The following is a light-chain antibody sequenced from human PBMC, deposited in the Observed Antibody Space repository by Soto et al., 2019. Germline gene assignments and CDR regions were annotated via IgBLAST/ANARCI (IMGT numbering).Light chain of an antibody. V-gene: IGKV3-11*01. Sequence: EIVLTQSPATLSLSAGERATLSCRASQSVSTYLAWYQQKPGQAPRLLIYDASNRATGIPPRFSGGGSGTALTLTIDNLEPEDFAVSSCQQRSDGHPFTFGQGTKLEFK. J-gene: IGKJ2*01. CDR1: QSVSTY. CDR3: QQRSDGHPFT. CDR2: DAS.